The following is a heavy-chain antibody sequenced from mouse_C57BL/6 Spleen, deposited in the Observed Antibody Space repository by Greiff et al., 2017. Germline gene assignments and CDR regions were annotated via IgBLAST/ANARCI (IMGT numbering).Heavy chain of an antibody. CDR2: IFPGSGST. J-gene: IGHJ4*01. Sequence: KQRPGQGLEWIGWIFPGSGSTYYNEKFKGKATLTVDKSSSTAYMLLSSLTSEDSAVYFCARQLRLRSAMDYWGQGTSVTVSS. V-gene: IGHV1-75*01. D-gene: IGHD3-2*02. CDR3: ARQLRLRSAMDY.